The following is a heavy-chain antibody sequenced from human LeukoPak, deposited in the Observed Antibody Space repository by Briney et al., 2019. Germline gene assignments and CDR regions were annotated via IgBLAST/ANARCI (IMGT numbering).Heavy chain of an antibody. CDR1: GGSISSSSYY. CDR3: ARRPSGYDAANFDY. D-gene: IGHD5-12*01. CDR2: IYYSGST. Sequence: SETLSLTRTVSGGSISSSSYYWGWIRQPPGKGLEWIGSIYYSGSTYYNPSLKSRVTISVDTSKNQFSLKLSSVTAADTAVYYCARRPSGYDAANFDYWGQGTLVTVSS. V-gene: IGHV4-39*01. J-gene: IGHJ4*02.